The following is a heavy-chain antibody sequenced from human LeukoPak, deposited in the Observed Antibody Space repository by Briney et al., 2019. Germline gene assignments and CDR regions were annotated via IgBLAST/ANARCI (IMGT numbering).Heavy chain of an antibody. CDR2: IYTSGST. CDR3: AMRERLAAAFDY. Sequence: SETLSLTCTVPGGSISSASYYWGWIRQPAGKGLEWIGRIYTSGSTNYNPSLKSRVTISVDTSKNQFSLKLSSVTAADTAVYYCAMRERLAAAFDYWGQGTLVTVSS. CDR1: GGSISSASYY. J-gene: IGHJ4*02. D-gene: IGHD6-13*01. V-gene: IGHV4-61*02.